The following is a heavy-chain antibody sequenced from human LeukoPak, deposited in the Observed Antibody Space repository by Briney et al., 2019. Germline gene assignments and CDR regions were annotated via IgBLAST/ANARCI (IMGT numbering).Heavy chain of an antibody. J-gene: IGHJ4*02. Sequence: PGGSLRLSCAASGFTFSSYGMHWVRQAPGKGLEWVSSISSSSSYIYYADSVKGRFTISRDNSKNTLYLQMNNLRAEDTAIYYCAKEEVLVAATDTSDYWGQGTLVTVSS. CDR2: ISSSSSYI. CDR3: AKEEVLVAATDTSDY. D-gene: IGHD2-15*01. V-gene: IGHV3-21*04. CDR1: GFTFSSYG.